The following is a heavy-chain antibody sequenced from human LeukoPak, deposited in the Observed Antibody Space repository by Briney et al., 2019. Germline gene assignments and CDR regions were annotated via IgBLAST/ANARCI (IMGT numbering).Heavy chain of an antibody. CDR3: ATTMVRGVYDHWYFDL. Sequence: GGSLRLSCAASGFTFSSYSMNWVRQAPGKGLEWVSSISSSSSYIYYADSVKGQFTISRDNAKNSLYLQMNSLRAEDTAVYYCATTMVRGVYDHWYFDLWGRGTLVTVSS. CDR1: GFTFSSYS. CDR2: ISSSSSYI. J-gene: IGHJ2*01. D-gene: IGHD3-10*01. V-gene: IGHV3-21*01.